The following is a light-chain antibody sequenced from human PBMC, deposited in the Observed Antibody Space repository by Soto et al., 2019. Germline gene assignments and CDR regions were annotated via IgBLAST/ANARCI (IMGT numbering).Light chain of an antibody. CDR2: EVN. CDR1: SSDVGGYNY. CDR3: SSYTSTSTLRV. V-gene: IGLV2-14*01. Sequence: QSALTQPASVSGSPGQSITISCTGTSSDVGGYNYVSWYQQHPGKAPKLMIFEVNNRPSGVSTRFSGSKSGNTASLTVSGLQAEDEADYYCSSYTSTSTLRVFGTGTKLTVL. J-gene: IGLJ1*01.